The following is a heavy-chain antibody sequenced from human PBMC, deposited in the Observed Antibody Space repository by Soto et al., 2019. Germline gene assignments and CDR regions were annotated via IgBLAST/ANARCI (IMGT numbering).Heavy chain of an antibody. J-gene: IGHJ6*02. Sequence: LRLSCAASGFTFSSYGMHWVRQAPGKGLEWVAVIWYDGSNKYYADSVKGRFTISRDNSKNTLYLQMNSLRAEDTAVYYCARGPTPYYDILTGYYTGPLYYGMDVWGQGTTVTVSS. CDR3: ARGPTPYYDILTGYYTGPLYYGMDV. V-gene: IGHV3-33*01. D-gene: IGHD3-9*01. CDR2: IWYDGSNK. CDR1: GFTFSSYG.